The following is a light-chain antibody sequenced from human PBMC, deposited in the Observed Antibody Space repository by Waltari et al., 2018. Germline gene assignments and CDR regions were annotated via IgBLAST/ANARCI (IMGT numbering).Light chain of an antibody. CDR2: AAS. J-gene: IGKJ4*01. CDR3: QQSYGTLLT. V-gene: IGKV1-39*01. Sequence: DIQTTQSPSFLSASVGDRVTITCRASQSISSYLNWYQQKPGKAPRLLIFAASSLQSGVPSRFSGSGSGTDFTLTISSLQPEDFATYYCQQSYGTLLTFGGGTKVEIK. CDR1: QSISSY.